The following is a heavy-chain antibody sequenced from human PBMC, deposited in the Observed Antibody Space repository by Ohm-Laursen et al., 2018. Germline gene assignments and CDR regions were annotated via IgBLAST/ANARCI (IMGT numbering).Heavy chain of an antibody. CDR1: GYTFTGYY. V-gene: IGHV1-2*02. Sequence: GSSVKVSCKASGYTFTGYYMHWVRQAPGQGLEWMGWINPNSGGTNYAQKFQGRVTMTRDTSISTAYMELSRLRSDDTAVYYCARDGDSSGWSPGDYWGQGTLVAVSS. CDR2: INPNSGGT. D-gene: IGHD6-19*01. J-gene: IGHJ4*02. CDR3: ARDGDSSGWSPGDY.